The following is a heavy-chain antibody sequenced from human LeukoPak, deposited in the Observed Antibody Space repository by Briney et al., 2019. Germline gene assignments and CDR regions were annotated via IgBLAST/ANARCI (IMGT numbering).Heavy chain of an antibody. D-gene: IGHD3-3*01. CDR3: AKDAEGRFFDY. CDR1: GFTFSSYG. J-gene: IGHJ4*02. CDR2: ISYDGSNK. V-gene: IGHV3-30*18. Sequence: PGRSLRLSCAASGFTFSSYGMHWVRQAPGKGLEWVAVISYDGSNKYYADSVKGRFTISRDNSKNTLYLQMNSLRAEDTAVYYCAKDAEGRFFDYWGQGTLVTVSS.